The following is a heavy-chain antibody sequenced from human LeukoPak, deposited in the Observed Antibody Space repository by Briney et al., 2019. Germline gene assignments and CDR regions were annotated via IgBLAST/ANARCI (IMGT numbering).Heavy chain of an antibody. D-gene: IGHD3-10*01. CDR3: ARESGYHGSGFDP. V-gene: IGHV3-20*04. CDR1: GFTFDDYG. J-gene: IGHJ5*02. Sequence: GSLRLSCAASGFTFDDYGLSWVRQVPGKGLEWVSGLNWNGASTSYADSVKGRFTISRDNAKNTLYLQMNSLRDEDTAVYYCARESGYHGSGFDPWGQGTLVTVSS. CDR2: LNWNGAST.